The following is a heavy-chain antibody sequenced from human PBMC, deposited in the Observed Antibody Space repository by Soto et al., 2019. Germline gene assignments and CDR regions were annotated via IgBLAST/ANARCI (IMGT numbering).Heavy chain of an antibody. CDR2: IIPIFGTA. Sequence: SVKVSCKASGGTFSSYAISWVRQAPGQGLEWMGGIIPIFGTANYAQKFQGRVTITADESTSTAYMELSSLRSEDTAVYYCARSAPGSPDYYHYGMDVWGQGTTVTVSS. V-gene: IGHV1-69*13. D-gene: IGHD3-10*01. CDR3: ARSAPGSPDYYHYGMDV. J-gene: IGHJ6*02. CDR1: GGTFSSYA.